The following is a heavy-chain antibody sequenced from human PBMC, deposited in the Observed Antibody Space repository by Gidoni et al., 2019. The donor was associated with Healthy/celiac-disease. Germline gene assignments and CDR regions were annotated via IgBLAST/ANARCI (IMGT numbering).Heavy chain of an antibody. J-gene: IGHJ6*02. CDR2: ISWNSGSI. Sequence: EVQLVESGGGLVQPGRSLRLSCAASGFTFDDYAMHWVRQAPGKGLEWVSGISWNSGSIGYADSVKGRFTISRDNAKNSLYLQMNSLRAEDTALYYCAKGAGNYYYDYGMDVWGQGTTVTVSS. CDR1: GFTFDDYA. CDR3: AKGAGNYYYDYGMDV. V-gene: IGHV3-9*01.